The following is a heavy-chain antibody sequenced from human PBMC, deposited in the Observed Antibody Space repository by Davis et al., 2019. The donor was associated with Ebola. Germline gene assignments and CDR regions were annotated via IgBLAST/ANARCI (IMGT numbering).Heavy chain of an antibody. CDR3: ARAVSPTPDYYMDV. V-gene: IGHV1-2*04. CDR1: GYTFIDYY. D-gene: IGHD5/OR15-5a*01. CDR2: INPKSDGT. Sequence: AASVKVSCKASGYTFIDYYIHWVRQAPGQGLEWMGWINPKSDGTKYAQKFQDWVTMTRDTSISTAYVELSGLTSDDTALYSCARAVSPTPDYYMDVWGKGTAVTVSS. J-gene: IGHJ6*03.